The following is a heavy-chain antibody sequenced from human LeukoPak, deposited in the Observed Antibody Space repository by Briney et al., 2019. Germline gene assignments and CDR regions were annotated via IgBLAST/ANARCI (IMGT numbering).Heavy chain of an antibody. D-gene: IGHD4-17*01. CDR3: ARDRGDYGDSRTFDY. CDR1: GYTFTGYY. V-gene: IGHV1-2*02. CDR2: INPNSGGT. Sequence: ASVKVSCKASGYTFTGYYMHWVRQAPGQGLEWIAWINPNSGGTNYAQKFQGRVTMTRDTSISTAYMELSRLRSDDTAVYYCARDRGDYGDSRTFDYWGQGTLVTVSS. J-gene: IGHJ4*02.